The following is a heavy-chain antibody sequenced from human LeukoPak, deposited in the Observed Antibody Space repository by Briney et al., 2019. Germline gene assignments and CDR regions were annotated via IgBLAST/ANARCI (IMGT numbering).Heavy chain of an antibody. Sequence: PSETLSLTCAVYGGSFSGYYCSWIRQPPGKGLEWIGEISHSGSTNYNPSLKSRVTISVDTSKNQFSLKLSSVTAADTAVYYCASRDTATGLDWGQGTLVTVSS. CDR3: ASRDTATGLD. D-gene: IGHD5-18*01. CDR2: ISHSGST. J-gene: IGHJ4*02. V-gene: IGHV4-34*01. CDR1: GGSFSGYY.